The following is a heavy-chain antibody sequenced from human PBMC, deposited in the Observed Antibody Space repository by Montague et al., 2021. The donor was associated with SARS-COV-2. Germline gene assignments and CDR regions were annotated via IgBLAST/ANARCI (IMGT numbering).Heavy chain of an antibody. V-gene: IGHV6-1*01. CDR3: AIAFYGDHLDFDV. D-gene: IGHD3-3*02. Sequence: YPGSLESRITISGDTSKNQFSLQLNSVTPEDTAVYYCAIAFYGDHLDFDVWGQGTMVTVS. J-gene: IGHJ3*01.